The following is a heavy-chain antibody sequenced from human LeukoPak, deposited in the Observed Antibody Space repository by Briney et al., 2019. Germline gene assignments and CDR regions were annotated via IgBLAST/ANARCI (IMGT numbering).Heavy chain of an antibody. CDR2: IYYTGNT. V-gene: IGHV4-39*07. J-gene: IGHJ3*02. CDR1: GVSISSSNSY. Sequence: SETLSLTCTVSGVSISSSNSYWGWIRQPPGKGLEWIGSIYYTGNTYYNASLKSQVSISIDTSKNQFSLKLSSVTAADTAVYYCARDRGITIFGVVTSGAFDIWGQGTMVTVSS. CDR3: ARDRGITIFGVVTSGAFDI. D-gene: IGHD3-3*01.